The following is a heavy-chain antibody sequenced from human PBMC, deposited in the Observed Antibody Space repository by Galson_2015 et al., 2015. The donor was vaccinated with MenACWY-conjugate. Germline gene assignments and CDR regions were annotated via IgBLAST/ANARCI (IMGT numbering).Heavy chain of an antibody. Sequence: LTCTVSGGSISSYYWSWIRQPPGKGLEWIGYIYYSGSTNYNPSLKSRVTISVDTSKNQFSLKLSSVTAADTAVYYCASYYDSSGYYHPRDEYFQHWGQGTLVTVSS. CDR3: ASYYDSSGYYHPRDEYFQH. D-gene: IGHD3-22*01. J-gene: IGHJ1*01. CDR2: IYYSGST. V-gene: IGHV4-59*08. CDR1: GGSISSYY.